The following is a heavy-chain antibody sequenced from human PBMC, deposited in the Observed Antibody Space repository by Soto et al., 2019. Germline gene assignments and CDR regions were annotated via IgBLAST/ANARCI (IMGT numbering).Heavy chain of an antibody. Sequence: ASVKVSCKASGYTFTGYYMHWVRQAPGQGLEWMGWINPNSGGTNYAQKFQGWVTMTRDTSISTAYMELSRLRSDDTAVYYCARATYYYDSSGYYNFDYWGQGTLVTVSS. CDR2: INPNSGGT. V-gene: IGHV1-2*04. CDR3: ARATYYYDSSGYYNFDY. CDR1: GYTFTGYY. D-gene: IGHD3-22*01. J-gene: IGHJ4*02.